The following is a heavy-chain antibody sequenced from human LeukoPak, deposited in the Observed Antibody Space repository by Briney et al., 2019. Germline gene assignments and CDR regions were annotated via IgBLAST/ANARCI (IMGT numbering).Heavy chain of an antibody. J-gene: IGHJ4*02. D-gene: IGHD4-17*01. CDR2: INHSGST. CDR3: ASRYGDYGPSDY. V-gene: IGHV4-34*01. Sequence: SETLSLTCAVYGGSFSGYYWSWIRQPPGKGLEWIGEINHSGSTNYNPSLKSRVTISVDTSKNQFSLKLSSVTAADTAVYYCASRYGDYGPSDYWGQGTLVTVSS. CDR1: GGSFSGYY.